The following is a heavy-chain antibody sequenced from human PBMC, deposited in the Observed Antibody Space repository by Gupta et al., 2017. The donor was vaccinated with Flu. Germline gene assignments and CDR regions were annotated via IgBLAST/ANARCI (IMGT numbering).Heavy chain of an antibody. CDR2: ISDSGGRT. Sequence: NWVRQAPGKGLEWVSAISDSGGRTYYADSVKGRFTISRDNSKNTLHLQVNSLRAEDTAVYYCAKGQSSGAFYFYYMDVWGKGTTVTVSS. V-gene: IGHV3-23*01. CDR3: AKGQSSGAFYFYYMDV. J-gene: IGHJ6*03.